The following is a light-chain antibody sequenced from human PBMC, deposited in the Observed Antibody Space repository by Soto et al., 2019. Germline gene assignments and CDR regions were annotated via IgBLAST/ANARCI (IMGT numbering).Light chain of an antibody. CDR1: SRDVGGYNF. Sequence: QSVLTQPASVSGSPGQSITISCTWASRDVGGYNFVSWYQQHPGKAPKLMIYDVRNRPSWFSNRFSAPKSVHSASLTLFRPYAPEPSVSCFSLHTCMSPQVCGT. CDR3: SLHTCMSPQV. V-gene: IGLV2-14*01. J-gene: IGLJ1*01. CDR2: DVR.